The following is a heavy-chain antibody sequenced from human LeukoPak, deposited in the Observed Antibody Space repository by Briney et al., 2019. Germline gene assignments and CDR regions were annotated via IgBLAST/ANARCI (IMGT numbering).Heavy chain of an antibody. CDR1: GGSISSSNYY. D-gene: IGHD1-26*01. CDR3: ARRRVGFTVDY. Sequence: KPSETLSLTCTVSGGSISSSNYYWGWIRQPPGKGLEWIGNIYYSGSTYYNPSLKSRVNISVDTSKNQFSLKLSSVTAADTAVYYCARRRVGFTVDYWSQGTLVTVSS. J-gene: IGHJ4*02. CDR2: IYYSGST. V-gene: IGHV4-39*07.